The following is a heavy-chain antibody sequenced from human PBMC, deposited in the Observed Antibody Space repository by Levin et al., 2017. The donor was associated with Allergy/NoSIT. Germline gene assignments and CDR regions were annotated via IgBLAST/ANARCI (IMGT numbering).Heavy chain of an antibody. Sequence: GGSLRLSCAASGFTFSSYGMHWVRQAPGKGLEWVAVIWYDGSNKYYADSVKGRFTISRDNSKNTLYLQMNSLRAEDTAVYYCARGGAAQDAFDIWGQGTMVTVSS. CDR1: GFTFSSYG. J-gene: IGHJ3*02. D-gene: IGHD6-13*01. CDR3: ARGGAAQDAFDI. CDR2: IWYDGSNK. V-gene: IGHV3-33*01.